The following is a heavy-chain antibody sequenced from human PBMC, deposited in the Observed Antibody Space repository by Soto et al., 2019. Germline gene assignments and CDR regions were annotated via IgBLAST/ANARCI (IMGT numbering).Heavy chain of an antibody. J-gene: IGHJ5*02. D-gene: IGHD6-19*01. Sequence: SQTLALTCGFSADSVSISRAAWNWIRQSQSIGVEWLGRTYNRSKWYNDYAVSVKSRITINPDTTKNQSSLKLNFVTPEETAVHYCAKNLAVEGRVSGIGTKRFDTWGQGTLVTVSS. CDR2: TYNRSKWYN. V-gene: IGHV6-1*01. CDR1: ADSVSISRAA. CDR3: AKNLAVEGRVSGIGTKRFDT.